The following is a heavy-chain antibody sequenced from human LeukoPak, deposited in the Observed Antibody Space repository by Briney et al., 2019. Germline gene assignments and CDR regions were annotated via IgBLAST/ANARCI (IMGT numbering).Heavy chain of an antibody. V-gene: IGHV3-23*01. Sequence: GGSLRLSCAASGFDFSSYAMSWVRPAPGKGLEWVSAISGSGGSTHYADPVKGRFTLSRDNSKNTLYLQMNSLRAEGTAVYYCAKDDYGSGTPTDYCGQGALVTVSS. CDR2: ISGSGGST. J-gene: IGHJ4*02. CDR3: AKDDYGSGTPTDY. CDR1: GFDFSSYA. D-gene: IGHD3-10*01.